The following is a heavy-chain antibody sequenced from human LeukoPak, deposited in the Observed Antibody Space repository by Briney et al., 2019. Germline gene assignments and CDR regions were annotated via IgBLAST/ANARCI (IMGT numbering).Heavy chain of an antibody. CDR2: IYYSGST. D-gene: IGHD2-15*01. Sequence: SETLSLTCTVSGGSISSDYWSWIRQPPGKGLEWIGYIYYSGSTNYNPSLTSRGSISVETSKKKCSLKLRSVTAADTAVYYCARAYCGGGSCYSGRGWFHPWGQGPLLTVSS. CDR3: ARAYCGGGSCYSGRGWFHP. J-gene: IGHJ5*02. V-gene: IGHV4-59*01. CDR1: GGSISSDY.